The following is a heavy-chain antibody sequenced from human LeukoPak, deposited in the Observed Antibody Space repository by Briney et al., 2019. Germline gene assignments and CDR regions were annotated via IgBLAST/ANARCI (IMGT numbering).Heavy chain of an antibody. CDR2: ISWNSGSI. CDR3: ASGQWIQLWLSSYFDY. D-gene: IGHD5-18*01. CDR1: GFTFDDYA. V-gene: IGHV3-9*03. J-gene: IGHJ4*02. Sequence: GGSLRLSCAASGFTFDDYAMHWVRQAPGKGLEWVSGISWNSGSIGYADSVKGRFTISRDNAKNSLYLQMNSLRAEDMALYYCASGQWIQLWLSSYFDYWGQGTLVTVSS.